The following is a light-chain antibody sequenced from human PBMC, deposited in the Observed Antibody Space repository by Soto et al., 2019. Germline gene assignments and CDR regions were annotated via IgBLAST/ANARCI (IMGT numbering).Light chain of an antibody. V-gene: IGKV1-6*01. Sequence: IQMTQSPSSLSASVGDRLTITCRASQGIGNALGWYQQKPGKXPKXXIYGASNLQSGVPPRFSGSGSGTDLTIAISSLQPEDSETYYCLQDINYPWTFGQGTKVDIK. J-gene: IGKJ1*01. CDR1: QGIGNA. CDR2: GAS. CDR3: LQDINYPWT.